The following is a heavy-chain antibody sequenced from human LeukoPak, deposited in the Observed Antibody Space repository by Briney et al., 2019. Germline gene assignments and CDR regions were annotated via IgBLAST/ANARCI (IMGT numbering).Heavy chain of an antibody. CDR1: GFTFSSHG. V-gene: IGHV3-30*03. CDR3: ARDRSGQQLVQFQDY. J-gene: IGHJ4*02. Sequence: PGRSLRLSCAASGFTFSSHGMHWVRQAPGKGLEWVAVISYDGSNKYYADSVKGRFTISRDNAKNSLYLQMNSLRAEDTAVYYCARDRSGQQLVQFQDYWGQGTLVTVSS. CDR2: ISYDGSNK. D-gene: IGHD6-13*01.